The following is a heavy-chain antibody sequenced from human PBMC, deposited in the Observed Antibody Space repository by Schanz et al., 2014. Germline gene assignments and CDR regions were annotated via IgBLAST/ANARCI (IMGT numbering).Heavy chain of an antibody. J-gene: IGHJ4*02. CDR2: MNQDGSVK. CDR3: AKVGLYYYGSGFDY. Sequence: EVQLVESGGGLVQPGGSLRLSCAASRFTFSDYWMSWVRQAPGKGLEWVANMNQDGSVKNYVDSVKGRFTISRDNAKNTLYLQMNSLRAEDTAVYYCAKVGLYYYGSGFDYWGQGTLVTVSS. D-gene: IGHD3-10*01. CDR1: RFTFSDYW. V-gene: IGHV3-7*01.